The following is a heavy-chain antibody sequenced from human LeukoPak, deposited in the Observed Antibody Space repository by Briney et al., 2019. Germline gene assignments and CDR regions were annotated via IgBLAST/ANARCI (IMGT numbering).Heavy chain of an antibody. Sequence: ASVKVSCKASGYTFTRYYMNWVRQAPGQGLEWMGVINPSGGSTNYAQKFQGRVTMTRDTSTSTIYMEVSSLRSEDTAVYYCATSFRAVNWFDPWGQGTLVTVSS. CDR1: GYTFTRYY. J-gene: IGHJ5*02. CDR3: ATSFRAVNWFDP. CDR2: INPSGGST. D-gene: IGHD3-10*01. V-gene: IGHV1-46*01.